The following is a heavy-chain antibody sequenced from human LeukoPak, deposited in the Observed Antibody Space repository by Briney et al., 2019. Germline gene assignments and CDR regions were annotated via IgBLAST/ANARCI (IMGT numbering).Heavy chain of an antibody. CDR1: GGSISSGGYY. D-gene: IGHD3-22*01. CDR2: IYYSGST. J-gene: IGHJ4*02. V-gene: IGHV4-31*03. CDR3: ARARSYDSSGYYSYYFDY. Sequence: PSQTLSLTCTVSGGSISSGGYYWSWIRQHPGKGLEWIVYIYYSGSTYYNPSLKSRVTISVDTSKNQFSLKLSSVTAADTAVYYCARARSYDSSGYYSYYFDYWGQGTLVTVSS.